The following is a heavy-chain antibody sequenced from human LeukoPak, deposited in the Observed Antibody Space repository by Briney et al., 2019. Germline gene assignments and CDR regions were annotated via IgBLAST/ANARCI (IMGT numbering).Heavy chain of an antibody. J-gene: IGHJ6*02. V-gene: IGHV4-59*08. CDR3: ARRGVNNGYHYAMDV. Sequence: KSGGSLRLSCAASGFTFSNYAMSWIRQPPGKGLEWIGYIYYSGSTKYNPSLKSRVTISVDTSKNQFSLKLSSVTAADTAVYYCARRGVNNGYHYAMDVWGQGTTVTVSS. D-gene: IGHD2-8*01. CDR1: GFTFSNYA. CDR2: IYYSGST.